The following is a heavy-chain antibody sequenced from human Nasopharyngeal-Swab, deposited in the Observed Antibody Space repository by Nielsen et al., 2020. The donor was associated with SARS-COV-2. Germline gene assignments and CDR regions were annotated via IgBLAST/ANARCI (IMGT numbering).Heavy chain of an antibody. V-gene: IGHV5-10-1*01. CDR2: IDPSDSYT. Sequence: GESLKISCKGSGYSFTSYWISWVRQMPGKGLEWMGRIDPSDSYTNYSPSFQGHVTISADKSISTAYLQWSSLKASDTAMYYCARHANYYGSSGHEYFQHWGQGTLVTVSS. CDR3: ARHANYYGSSGHEYFQH. J-gene: IGHJ1*01. D-gene: IGHD3-22*01. CDR1: GYSFTSYW.